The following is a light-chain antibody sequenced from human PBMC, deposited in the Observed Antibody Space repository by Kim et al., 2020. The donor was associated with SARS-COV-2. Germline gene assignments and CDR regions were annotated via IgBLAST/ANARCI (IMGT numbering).Light chain of an antibody. CDR2: ANK. J-gene: IGLJ3*02. CDR1: SSNIGKFS. CDR3: GTWDNSRGGV. V-gene: IGLV1-51*01. Sequence: QSVLTQPPSVSAAPGQKVTISCSGSSSNIGKFSVSWYQQLPGTAPKLLIYANKKRPSGIPDRFSGSKSGTSATLVITGLQTGDEADYYCGTWDNSRGGVFGGGTQLTVL.